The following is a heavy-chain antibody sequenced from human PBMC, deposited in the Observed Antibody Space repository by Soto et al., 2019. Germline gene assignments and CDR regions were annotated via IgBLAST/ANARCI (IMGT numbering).Heavy chain of an antibody. CDR3: TRSGTYYYDSSGYSPYYYYGTDV. CDR2: IRSKANSYAT. D-gene: IGHD3-22*01. CDR1: GFTFSGSA. Sequence: GGSLRLSCAASGFTFSGSAMHWVRQASGKGLEWVGRIRSKANSYATAYAASVKGRFTISRDDSKNTAYLQMNSLKTEDTAVYYCTRSGTYYYDSSGYSPYYYYGTDVWGQATTSTVS. V-gene: IGHV3-73*01. J-gene: IGHJ6*02.